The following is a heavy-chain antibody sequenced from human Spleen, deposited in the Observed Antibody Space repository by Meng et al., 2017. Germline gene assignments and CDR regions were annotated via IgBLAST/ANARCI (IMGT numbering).Heavy chain of an antibody. J-gene: IGHJ4*02. V-gene: IGHV4-59*08. CDR1: GGSISSYY. CDR2: ISYIGTT. CDR3: VRHSSCGSGCYYNIDH. Sequence: QVQLQESGPGLVKPSETLSLTCTVSGGSISSYYWSWIRQPPGKGLEWIGYISYIGTTNYNTSLKSRVTISVDTSKNQFSLKLTSVTAADTAVNYCVRHSSCGSGCYYNIDHWGQGTLVTVSS. D-gene: IGHD2-21*02.